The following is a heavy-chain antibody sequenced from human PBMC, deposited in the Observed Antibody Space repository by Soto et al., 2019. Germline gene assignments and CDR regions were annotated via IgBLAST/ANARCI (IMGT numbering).Heavy chain of an antibody. CDR2: ISGSGGST. Sequence: GGSLRLSCAASGFTFNSYTMAWVRQAPGKGLEWVSSISGSGGSTYYADSVKGRFTISRDNSKNTLCLQMNSLRAEDTAVYYCAKVGSEYGSYSTPLLYYFDYWGQGTLVTVSS. J-gene: IGHJ4*02. V-gene: IGHV3-23*01. CDR1: GFTFNSYT. CDR3: AKVGSEYGSYSTPLLYYFDY. D-gene: IGHD1-26*01.